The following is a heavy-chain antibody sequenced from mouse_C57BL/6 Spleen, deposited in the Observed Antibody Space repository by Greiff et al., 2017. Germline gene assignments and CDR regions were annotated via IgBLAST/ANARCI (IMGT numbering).Heavy chain of an antibody. J-gene: IGHJ2*01. D-gene: IGHD2-1*01. CDR2: INPNNGGT. CDR3: AIQDYYLDY. CDR1: GYTFTDYN. V-gene: IGHV1-18*01. Sequence: EVQLKESGPELVKPGASVKIPCKASGYTFTDYNMDWVKQSHGKSLEWIGDINPNNGGTIYNQQFQGKATLTVDKSSSTAYMEHRCLTSEDTAVYYCAIQDYYLDYWGQGTTLTVSS.